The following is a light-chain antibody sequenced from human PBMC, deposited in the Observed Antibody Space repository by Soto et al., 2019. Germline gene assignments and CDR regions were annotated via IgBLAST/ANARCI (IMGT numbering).Light chain of an antibody. CDR3: QQYSSSRT. CDR1: QSVSSNH. V-gene: IGKV3-20*01. Sequence: ENVLTQSPGTLALSPGEIATLSCRASQSVSSNHLAWYQQKPGQAPRLLIYGGSSRATGIPVRFSGSGSETDFTLTITRLEPEDFAVYYCQQYSSSRTFGQGTKVDIK. CDR2: GGS. J-gene: IGKJ1*01.